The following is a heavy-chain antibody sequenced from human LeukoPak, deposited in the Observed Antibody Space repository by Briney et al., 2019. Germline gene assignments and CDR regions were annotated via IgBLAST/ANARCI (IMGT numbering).Heavy chain of an antibody. J-gene: IGHJ4*02. D-gene: IGHD3-10*01. CDR2: ISSDGRTT. V-gene: IGHV3-74*01. CDR1: GFTLSYNW. CDR3: LGYYSGSPN. Sequence: PGGSLRLSCAASGFTLSYNWMHWVRQAPGKGLVWVSRISSDGRTTHYADSVKGRFTISRDSAKNTLFLQMNDLRAEDTAVYYCLGYYSGSPNWGQGTLVTVSS.